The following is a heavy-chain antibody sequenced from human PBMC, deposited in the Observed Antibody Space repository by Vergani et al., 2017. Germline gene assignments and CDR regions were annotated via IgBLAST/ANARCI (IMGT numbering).Heavy chain of an antibody. CDR3: ARESPGFDY. J-gene: IGHJ4*02. Sequence: QVQLVESGGGVVQPGRSLRLSCAASGFTFSSYGMHWVRQAPGKGLEWVAVISYDGSNKYYADSVKGRFTISRDNSKNTLYLQMNSLRAEDTAVYYCARESPGFDYWGQGTLVTVSS. CDR1: GFTFSSYG. V-gene: IGHV3-30*03. CDR2: ISYDGSNK.